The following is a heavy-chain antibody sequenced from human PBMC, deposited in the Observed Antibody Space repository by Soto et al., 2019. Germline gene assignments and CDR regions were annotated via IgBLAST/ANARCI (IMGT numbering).Heavy chain of an antibody. V-gene: IGHV3-33*01. D-gene: IGHD5-12*01. Sequence: GGSLRLSCAASGFTFSSYGMHWVRQAPGKGLEWVAVIWYDGSNKYYADSVKGRFTISRDNSKNTLYLQMNSLRAEDTAVYYCARSEVEMATFYYYVGMDVWGQGTTVTVSS. J-gene: IGHJ6*01. CDR1: GFTFSSYG. CDR2: IWYDGSNK. CDR3: ARSEVEMATFYYYVGMDV.